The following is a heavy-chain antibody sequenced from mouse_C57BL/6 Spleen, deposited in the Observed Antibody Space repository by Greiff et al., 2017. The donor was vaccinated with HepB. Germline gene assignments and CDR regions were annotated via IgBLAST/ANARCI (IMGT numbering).Heavy chain of an antibody. Sequence: EVQLQQSGPELVKPGASVKISCKASGYTFTDYYMNWVKQSHGKSHEWIGDINPNNGGTSYNQKFKGKATLTVDKSSSTAYMELRSLPSEDSAVYYCARRGHGKAYYFDYWGQGTTLTVSS. J-gene: IGHJ2*01. CDR1: GYTFTDYY. V-gene: IGHV1-26*01. D-gene: IGHD1-1*01. CDR3: ARRGHGKAYYFDY. CDR2: INPNNGGT.